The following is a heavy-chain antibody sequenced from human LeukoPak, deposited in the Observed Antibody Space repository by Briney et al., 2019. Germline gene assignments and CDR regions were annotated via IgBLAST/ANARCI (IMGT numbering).Heavy chain of an antibody. CDR1: GFIFSSYA. V-gene: IGHV3-23*01. D-gene: IGHD6-19*01. Sequence: PGGSLRLSCAASGFIFSSYAMTWVRQAPGKGLEWVSSISGSGRNAYYADSVKGRFTISRGSSKDTLFLQMNSLRAEDTAVYFCSKEPGVVPGLAVPGAPFWGQGTPVTVSS. CDR2: ISGSGRNA. CDR3: SKEPGVVPGLAVPGAPF. J-gene: IGHJ4*02.